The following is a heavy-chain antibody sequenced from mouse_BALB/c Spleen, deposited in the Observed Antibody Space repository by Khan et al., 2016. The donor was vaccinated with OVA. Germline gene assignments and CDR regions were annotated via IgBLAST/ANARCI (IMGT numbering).Heavy chain of an antibody. CDR1: GYTFTSYW. CDR3: ARREKYGYDPSWFAY. D-gene: IGHD2-2*01. CDR2: IDPSDSET. J-gene: IGHJ3*01. Sequence: QVQLQQSGAELVRPGASVKLSCKASGYTFTSYWMNWVKQRPGQGLEWIGMIDPSDSETHYNQMFKDKATLTVDKSSSTAYMLLSSLTSEDSAVYYCARREKYGYDPSWFAYWGQGTLVTVSA. V-gene: IGHV1-61*01.